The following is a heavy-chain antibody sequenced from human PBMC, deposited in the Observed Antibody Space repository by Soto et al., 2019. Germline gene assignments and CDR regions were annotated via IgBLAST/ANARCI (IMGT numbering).Heavy chain of an antibody. Sequence: EVQLVESGGGLVKPGGSLRLSCAASGFTFSSYSMNWVRQAPGKGLEWVSSISSSSSYIYYADSVKGRFTISRDNAKNSLYLQMNSLRAEDTAVYYCARDRWYSSSFPDYWGQGTLVTVSS. CDR1: GFTFSSYS. D-gene: IGHD6-6*01. J-gene: IGHJ4*02. CDR3: ARDRWYSSSFPDY. V-gene: IGHV3-21*01. CDR2: ISSSSSYI.